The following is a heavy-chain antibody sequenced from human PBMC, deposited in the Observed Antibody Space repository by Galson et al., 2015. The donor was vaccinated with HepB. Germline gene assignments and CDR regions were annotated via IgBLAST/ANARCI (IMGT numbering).Heavy chain of an antibody. Sequence: LRLSCAASGFTFSSLGMTWVRQAPGRGLECVSAIGVNAGSTDYADSVKGRFTISRDNSKNMLYLQMNNLRAEDTAVYYCAKGTTNIDFWGQGTLVTVSS. CDR1: GFTFSSLG. CDR3: AKGTTNIDF. CDR2: IGVNAGST. V-gene: IGHV3-23*01. D-gene: IGHD1-1*01. J-gene: IGHJ4*02.